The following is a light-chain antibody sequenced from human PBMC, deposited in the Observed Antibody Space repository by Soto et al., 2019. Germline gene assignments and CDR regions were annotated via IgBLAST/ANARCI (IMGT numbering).Light chain of an antibody. Sequence: QSALTQPASVSGSPGQSVTISCTGTSNDVGGYNYVSWYQQHPGKAPKLVIYEVSHRPSGISGRFSGSKSGNTASLTISGLQAEDEADYYCSSYTSSSTYVFGTGTKLTVL. CDR1: SNDVGGYNY. V-gene: IGLV2-14*01. CDR2: EVS. CDR3: SSYTSSSTYV. J-gene: IGLJ1*01.